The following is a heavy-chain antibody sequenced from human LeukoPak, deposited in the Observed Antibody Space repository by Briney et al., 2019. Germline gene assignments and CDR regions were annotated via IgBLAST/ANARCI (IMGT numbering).Heavy chain of an antibody. CDR3: TRDSYYYDSSGPEDMDY. J-gene: IGHJ4*02. CDR2: IRSKAYGGTT. D-gene: IGHD3-22*01. Sequence: GGPLRLSCTASGFIFGDYAISWLRLAREKGLEWVGIIRSKAYGGTTEYAESVKGRFTISRDDSKSIAYLQMNSLKTEDTAVYYCTRDSYYYDSSGPEDMDYWGQGTLVTVSS. V-gene: IGHV3-49*03. CDR1: GFIFGDYA.